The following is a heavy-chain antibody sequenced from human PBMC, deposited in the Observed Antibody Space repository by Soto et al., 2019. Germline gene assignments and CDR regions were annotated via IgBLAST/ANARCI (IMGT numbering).Heavy chain of an antibody. CDR3: AKHSTTAASRYFDL. Sequence: GGSLRLSCVASGFTFRTYAVPWVRQAPGKGLEWVSVIGADGDGIPYADPVEGRFTISRDNSQSSLYLQMNSLRAEDTAVYYCAKHSTTAASRYFDLWGQGTLVTVSS. J-gene: IGHJ4*02. CDR2: IGADGDGI. D-gene: IGHD1-1*01. V-gene: IGHV3-23*01. CDR1: GFTFRTYA.